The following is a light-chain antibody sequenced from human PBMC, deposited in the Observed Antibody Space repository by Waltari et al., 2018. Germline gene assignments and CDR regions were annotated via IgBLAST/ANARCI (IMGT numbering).Light chain of an antibody. CDR1: QSVRNN. V-gene: IGKV3-15*01. CDR2: GAS. Sequence: EIVLTQSPATVSVSPGERATLSCRASQSVRNNLVWYQQKPGQAPRLLIYGASTRVTGIPARFSGSGSGTEFTLTISSLQSEDFAVYYCQQYNNWPPWTFGQGTKVEIK. CDR3: QQYNNWPPWT. J-gene: IGKJ1*01.